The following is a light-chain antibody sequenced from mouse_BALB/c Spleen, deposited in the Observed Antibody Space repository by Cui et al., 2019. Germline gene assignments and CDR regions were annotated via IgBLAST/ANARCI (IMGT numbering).Light chain of an antibody. CDR2: SGS. CDR1: KSISKY. Sequence: DVQITQSPSYLAASPGETITINCRASKSISKYLAWYQEKPGKTNKLLIYSGSTLQSGIPSRFSGSGSGTDFPLTISSLEPEDFAMYYCQQHNEYPWTFGGGTKLEIK. V-gene: IGKV16-104*01. J-gene: IGKJ1*01. CDR3: QQHNEYPWT.